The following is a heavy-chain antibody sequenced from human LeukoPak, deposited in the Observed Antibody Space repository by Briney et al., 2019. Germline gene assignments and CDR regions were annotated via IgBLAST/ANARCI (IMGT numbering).Heavy chain of an antibody. CDR2: IYSGGST. D-gene: IGHD2-21*01. Sequence: PGGSLRLSCAASGFTVSSNYMSWVRQAPGKGLEWVSVIYSGGSTYYADSVKGRFTISRDNSKNTLYLQMNSLRAGDTAVYYCARVWSGGHFDYWGQGTLVTVSS. CDR3: ARVWSGGHFDY. CDR1: GFTVSSNY. V-gene: IGHV3-66*01. J-gene: IGHJ4*02.